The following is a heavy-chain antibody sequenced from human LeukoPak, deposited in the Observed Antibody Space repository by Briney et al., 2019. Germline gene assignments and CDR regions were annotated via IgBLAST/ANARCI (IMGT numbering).Heavy chain of an antibody. CDR2: ISSSSSYI. CDR3: AKDSFTGGLYYGSGSYFPLFDY. D-gene: IGHD3-10*01. V-gene: IGHV3-21*04. J-gene: IGHJ4*02. Sequence: GGSLRLSCAASGFTFSSYSMNWVRQAPGKGLEWVSSISSSSSYIYYADSVKGRFTISRDNAKNSLYLQMNSLRAEDTALYYCAKDSFTGGLYYGSGSYFPLFDYWGQGTLVTVSS. CDR1: GFTFSSYS.